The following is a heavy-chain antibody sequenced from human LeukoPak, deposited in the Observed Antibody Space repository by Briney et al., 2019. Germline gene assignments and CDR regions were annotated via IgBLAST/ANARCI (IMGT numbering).Heavy chain of an antibody. V-gene: IGHV5-51*01. D-gene: IGHD6-19*01. J-gene: IGHJ5*02. Sequence: GESLKISCKGSGYSFTSYWIGWVRQMPGKGLEWMGIIYPGDSDTRYSPSFQGQVTISADKSISTAYLQWSSLKASDTAMYYCARSTGYSSGWEKRWSRWFDPWGQGTLVTVSS. CDR2: IYPGDSDT. CDR1: GYSFTSYW. CDR3: ARSTGYSSGWEKRWSRWFDP.